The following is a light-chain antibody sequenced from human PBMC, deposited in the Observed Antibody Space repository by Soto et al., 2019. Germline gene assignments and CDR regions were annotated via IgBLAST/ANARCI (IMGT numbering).Light chain of an antibody. CDR2: SAS. CDR3: QQYDNLRSGWT. CDR1: QTIRTF. V-gene: IGKV1-33*01. Sequence: DIQLTQSPDSLSASVGARVTITCRACQTIRTFLSWYQQKSGKAPKVLIYSASTLQSGVPSRFSGSGSGTDFTCTISSLQPEEIATYYCQQYDNLRSGWTLGQGTRVDIK. J-gene: IGKJ1*01.